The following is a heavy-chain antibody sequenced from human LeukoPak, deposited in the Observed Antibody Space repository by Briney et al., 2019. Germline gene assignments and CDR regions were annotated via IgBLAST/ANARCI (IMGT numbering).Heavy chain of an antibody. CDR2: INPSGGST. D-gene: IGHD6-13*01. CDR3: ARDQWKGAAAGLNWFDP. J-gene: IGHJ5*02. CDR1: GYTFTSYY. V-gene: IGHV1-46*01. Sequence: ASVKVSCKASGYTFTSYYMHWVRQAPGQGLEWMGIINPSGGSTSYAQKFQGRVTMTRDMSTSTVYMELSSLRSEDTAVYYCARDQWKGAAAGLNWFDPWGQGTLVTVSS.